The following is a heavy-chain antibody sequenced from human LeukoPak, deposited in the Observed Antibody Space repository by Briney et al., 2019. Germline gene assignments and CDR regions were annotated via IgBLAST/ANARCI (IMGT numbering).Heavy chain of an antibody. J-gene: IGHJ3*02. Sequence: GGSLRLSCSASGFIFSSYGMHWVRQAPGKGLEYVSAISSKGDSTYYADSVKGRFTISRDNSKNTLSLQMRSLRAEDTAVYYCVKRGYTVAGSRLGPFDIWGQGTMVTVSS. CDR3: VKRGYTVAGSRLGPFDI. V-gene: IGHV3-64D*08. CDR1: GFIFSSYG. CDR2: ISSKGDST. D-gene: IGHD6-19*01.